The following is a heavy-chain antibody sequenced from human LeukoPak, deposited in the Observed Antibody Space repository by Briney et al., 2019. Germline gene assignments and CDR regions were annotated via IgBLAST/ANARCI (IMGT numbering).Heavy chain of an antibody. CDR2: ISYDGSNK. V-gene: IGHV3-30*18. D-gene: IGHD6-13*01. J-gene: IGHJ3*02. Sequence: HPGGSLRLSCVASGFPFSSYGMHWVRQAPGKGLEWVAVISYDGSNKYYADSVKGRFTISRDNSKNTLYLQMNSLRAEDTAVYYCAKGQQQLYAFDIWGQGTMVTVSS. CDR1: GFPFSSYG. CDR3: AKGQQQLYAFDI.